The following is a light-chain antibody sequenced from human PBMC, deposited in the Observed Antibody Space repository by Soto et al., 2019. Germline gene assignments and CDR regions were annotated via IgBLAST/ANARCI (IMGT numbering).Light chain of an antibody. J-gene: IGLJ2*01. V-gene: IGLV1-44*01. CDR1: SSNIGTSN. CDR2: SDN. Sequence: QAVVTQPPSASGTPGQRVTISCSGSSSNIGTSNVAWYQQLPGTAPKLLIFSDNQRPSGVPERFSGSKSGTSASLAISGLQSEDEADYSCAAWDDSLNGWVFGGGTKVTVL. CDR3: AAWDDSLNGWV.